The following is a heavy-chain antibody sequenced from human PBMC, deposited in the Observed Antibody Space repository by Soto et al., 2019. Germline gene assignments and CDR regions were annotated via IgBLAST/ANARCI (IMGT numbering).Heavy chain of an antibody. D-gene: IGHD2-2*02. J-gene: IGHJ6*01. CDR3: TRYCPTASCYIRYGMDV. CDR1: GFTFSSYA. Sequence: EVQLLESGGGLVQPGGSLRLPCAASGFTFSSYAMTWVRQAPGKWLEWVPTISGSGGTTYYADPVRGRFTISRDNSKNTLYLQVNPMRAADTALYSCTRYCPTASCYIRYGMDVWGQGTAVAVFS. CDR2: ISGSGGTT. V-gene: IGHV3-23*01.